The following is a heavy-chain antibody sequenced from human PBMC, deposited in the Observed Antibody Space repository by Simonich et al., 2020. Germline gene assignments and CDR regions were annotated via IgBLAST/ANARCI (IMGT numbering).Heavy chain of an antibody. CDR1: GGSISRYY. D-gene: IGHD3-3*01. CDR3: ASRGWSGYYDY. J-gene: IGHJ4*02. Sequence: QVQLQESGPGLVKPSETLSLTCTVSGGSISRYYWSWIRPPPGKGLEWIGYIYYSGSTNYNPSLKSRVTISVDTSKNQFSLKLSSVTAADTALYYCASRGWSGYYDYWGQGTLVTVSS. V-gene: IGHV4-59*08. CDR2: IYYSGST.